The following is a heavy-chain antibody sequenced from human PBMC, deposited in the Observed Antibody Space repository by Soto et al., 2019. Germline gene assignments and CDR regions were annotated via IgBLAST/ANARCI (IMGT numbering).Heavy chain of an antibody. D-gene: IGHD2-2*01. Sequence: ASVKVSCKTSGYSFTKYGLHWVRQAPGQRLEWMGWINPGNGDTKYSQKFQGRVTITKDTSATTAYMELSSLRSEDSAVFYCARTDCSSTSCYNYYYYGMDVWGQGTTVTVSS. CDR3: ARTDCSSTSCYNYYYYGMDV. V-gene: IGHV1-3*01. CDR1: GYSFTKYG. J-gene: IGHJ6*02. CDR2: INPGNGDT.